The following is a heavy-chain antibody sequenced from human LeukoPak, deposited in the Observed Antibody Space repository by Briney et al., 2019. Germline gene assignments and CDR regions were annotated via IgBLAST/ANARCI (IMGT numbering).Heavy chain of an antibody. V-gene: IGHV4-39*07. CDR1: GGSISSSSYY. CDR2: IYYSGGT. J-gene: IGHJ4*02. CDR3: ATTTLEYYYDSSSLGLDY. Sequence: SETLSLTCTVSGGSISSSSYYWGWIRQPPGKGLEWIGSIYYSGGTYYNPSLKSRVTISVDTSKNQFSLKLSSVTAADTAVYYCATTTLEYYYDSSSLGLDYWGQGTLVTVSS. D-gene: IGHD3-22*01.